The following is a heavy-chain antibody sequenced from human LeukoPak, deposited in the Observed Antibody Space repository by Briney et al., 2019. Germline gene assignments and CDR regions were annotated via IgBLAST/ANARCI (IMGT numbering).Heavy chain of an antibody. CDR2: IRYDGSNK. Sequence: GGSLRLSCAESGITFSSYGMHWVRQAPGKGLEWVAFIRYDGSNKHYRDSVKGRFTISRDNFKNTLYLQMNSLRPEDTAVYYCAKGELVSLDYWGQGTLVTVSS. D-gene: IGHD6-13*01. CDR3: AKGELVSLDY. J-gene: IGHJ4*02. V-gene: IGHV3-30*02. CDR1: GITFSSYG.